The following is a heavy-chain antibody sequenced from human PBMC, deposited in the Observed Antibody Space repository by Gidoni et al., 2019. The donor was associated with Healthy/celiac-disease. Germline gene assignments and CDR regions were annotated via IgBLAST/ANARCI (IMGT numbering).Heavy chain of an antibody. Sequence: ASGFTFSSYAMHWVRQAPGKGLEWVAVISHDGSNKYYADSVKGRFTISRDNSKNTLYLQMNSLRAEDTAVYYCARDQELCSSTSCYFSEYYYYGMDVWGQGTTVTVSS. CDR3: ARDQELCSSTSCYFSEYYYYGMDV. V-gene: IGHV3-30*04. CDR2: ISHDGSNK. CDR1: GFTFSSYA. J-gene: IGHJ6*02. D-gene: IGHD2-2*01.